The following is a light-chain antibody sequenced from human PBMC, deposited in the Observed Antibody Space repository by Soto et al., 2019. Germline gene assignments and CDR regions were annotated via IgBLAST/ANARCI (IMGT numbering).Light chain of an antibody. Sequence: EIVITQAPATLSEKPGERATLSCRASQSVGSNLAWYQKRLGQAPRLLIYGASTRATGIPARFSGSGSGTEFTLTISSLQSEDFAVYYCQQYNNWPPLITFGQGTRLEIK. CDR1: QSVGSN. V-gene: IGKV3-15*01. CDR2: GAS. J-gene: IGKJ5*01. CDR3: QQYNNWPPLIT.